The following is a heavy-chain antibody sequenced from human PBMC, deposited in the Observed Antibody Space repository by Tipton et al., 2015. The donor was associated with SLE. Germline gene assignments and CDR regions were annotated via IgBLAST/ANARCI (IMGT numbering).Heavy chain of an antibody. CDR3: ARVSVAGTFGGDFQV. Sequence: SLRLSCVASGFTVSSNYMSWVRQAPGKGLDWVSVLYSGGSTYYADSVKGRFTISRDSTKNTLYLQMNSLRVEDTAGYYCARVSVAGTFGGDFQVWGQGTLVTVAS. CDR1: GFTVSSNY. V-gene: IGHV3-66*02. CDR2: LYSGGST. J-gene: IGHJ1*01. D-gene: IGHD3-16*01.